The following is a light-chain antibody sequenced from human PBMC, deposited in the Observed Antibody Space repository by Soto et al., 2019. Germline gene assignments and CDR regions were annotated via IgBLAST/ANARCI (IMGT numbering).Light chain of an antibody. CDR1: QGISSY. CDR3: QQLNSYLFT. Sequence: DIPLTQSPSFLSASVGDRVTITCRASQGISSYLAWYQQKPGKAPKLLIYAASTLQSGVPSRFSGSGSGTEFTLTISSLQPEDFATDYCQQLNSYLFTFGPGTKVDIK. V-gene: IGKV1-9*01. CDR2: AAS. J-gene: IGKJ3*01.